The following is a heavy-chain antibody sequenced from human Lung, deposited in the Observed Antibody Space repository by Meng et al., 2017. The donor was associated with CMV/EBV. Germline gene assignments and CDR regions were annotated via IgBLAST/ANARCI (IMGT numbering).Heavy chain of an antibody. Sequence: YTFTGYYMHWVRPAPGQGLEWMGWINPNSGGTNYAQKFQGRVTMTRDTSISTAYMELSRLRSDDTAVYYCARVDYYDSSGYYNPDYWGQGTLVTVSS. CDR3: ARVDYYDSSGYYNPDY. V-gene: IGHV1-2*02. D-gene: IGHD3-22*01. CDR1: YTFTGYY. J-gene: IGHJ4*02. CDR2: INPNSGGT.